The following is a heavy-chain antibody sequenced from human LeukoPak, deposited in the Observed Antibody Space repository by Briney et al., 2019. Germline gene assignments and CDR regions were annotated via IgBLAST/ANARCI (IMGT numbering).Heavy chain of an antibody. CDR2: IYYSGST. V-gene: IGHV4-39*01. D-gene: IGHD2-21*02. J-gene: IGHJ5*02. CDR1: GGSISSSSYY. CDR3: ARGHIVVVTAKNWFDP. Sequence: KPSQTLSLTCTVSGGSISSSSYYWGWIRQPPGKGLEWIGSIYYSGSTYYNPSLKSRVTISVDTSKNQFSLKLSSVTAADTAVYYCARGHIVVVTAKNWFDPWGQGTLVTVSS.